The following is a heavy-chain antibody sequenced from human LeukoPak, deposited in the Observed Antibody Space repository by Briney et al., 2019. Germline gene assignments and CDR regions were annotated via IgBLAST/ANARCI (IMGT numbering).Heavy chain of an antibody. J-gene: IGHJ4*02. CDR3: ARGLWSLYYFDY. Sequence: GGSLRLSCAASGFTVSSNYMSWVRQAPGKGLEWVSVIYSGGSTYYADSVKGRFTISRDNSKNTLYLQMNSLRAEDTAVYYCARGLWSLYYFDYWGQGMLVTVSS. D-gene: IGHD2-21*02. CDR2: IYSGGST. CDR1: GFTVSSNY. V-gene: IGHV3-53*01.